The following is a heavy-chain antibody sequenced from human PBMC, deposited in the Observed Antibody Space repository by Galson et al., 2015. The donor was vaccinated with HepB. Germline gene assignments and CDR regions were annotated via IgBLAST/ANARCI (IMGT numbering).Heavy chain of an antibody. CDR2: ISDGGGSA. V-gene: IGHV3-23*01. CDR1: GFTFSTYV. D-gene: IGHD5-24*01. Sequence: SLRLSCAASGFTFSTYVMSWVRQAPGKGLEWVSDISDGGGSAYYADSVKGRFTISRDNSKNTLYLQMNSLRAEDTAIYYCAKDRAQGDGSIEFEHWGQGTLVTVSS. CDR3: AKDRAQGDGSIEFEH. J-gene: IGHJ4*02.